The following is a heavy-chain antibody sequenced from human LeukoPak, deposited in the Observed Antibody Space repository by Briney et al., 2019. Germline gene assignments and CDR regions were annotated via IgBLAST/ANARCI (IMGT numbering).Heavy chain of an antibody. D-gene: IGHD5-12*01. CDR3: ARNSRVASTSGLNY. CDR2: MNPNSGNT. V-gene: IGHV1-8*01. CDR1: GYTFTSYD. Sequence: ASVKVSCKASGYTFTSYDINWVRQATGQGLEWMGWMNPNSGNTGYAQKFQGRVTITADEPTSTVYMELTSLRLDDTAMYYCARNSRVASTSGLNYWGQGTLVTVSS. J-gene: IGHJ4*02.